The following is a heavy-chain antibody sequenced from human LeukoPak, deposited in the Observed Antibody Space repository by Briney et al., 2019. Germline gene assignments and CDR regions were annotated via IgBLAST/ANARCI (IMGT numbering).Heavy chain of an antibody. V-gene: IGHV3-30*18. J-gene: IGHJ4*02. CDR3: AKDYDILTGYSNGYYFDY. D-gene: IGHD3-9*01. CDR2: ISYDGSNA. CDR1: GFTFDGYG. Sequence: GGSLRLSCAASGFTFDGYGMHWVRQAPGKGLERVALISYDGSNAYYTDSVKGRFTISRDNSKNTLYLQMNSLRVEDTAVYYCAKDYDILTGYSNGYYFDYWGQGTLVIVSS.